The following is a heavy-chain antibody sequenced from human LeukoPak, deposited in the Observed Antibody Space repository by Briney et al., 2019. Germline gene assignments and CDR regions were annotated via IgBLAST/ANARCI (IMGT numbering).Heavy chain of an antibody. CDR1: GFTFSSYA. J-gene: IGHJ4*02. CDR2: ISGSGGST. Sequence: GGSLRLSCAASGFTFSSYAMSWVRQAPGKGLEWVSAISGSGGSTYYADSVKGRFTISRDNSKNTLYLQMNSPRAEDTAVYYCANGGYYYDSSGYYYSQPPNDYWGQGTLVTVSS. CDR3: ANGGYYYDSSGYYYSQPPNDY. V-gene: IGHV3-23*01. D-gene: IGHD3-22*01.